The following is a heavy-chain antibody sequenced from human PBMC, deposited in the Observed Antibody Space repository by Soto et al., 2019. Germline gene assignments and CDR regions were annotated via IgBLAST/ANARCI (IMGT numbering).Heavy chain of an antibody. Sequence: GESLKISCKGSGYSFTSYWIGWVRQMPGKGLEWMGIIYPGDSDTRYSPSFQGQVTISADKSMSTAYLQWSSMKASDTAMYYCARSKGGRYDILTGYYIDWGQGTLVTVSS. CDR3: ARSKGGRYDILTGYYID. CDR1: GYSFTSYW. CDR2: IYPGDSDT. V-gene: IGHV5-51*01. D-gene: IGHD3-9*01. J-gene: IGHJ4*02.